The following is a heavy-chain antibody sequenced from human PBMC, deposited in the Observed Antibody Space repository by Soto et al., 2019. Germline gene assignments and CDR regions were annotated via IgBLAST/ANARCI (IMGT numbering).Heavy chain of an antibody. Sequence: PGESLKISCKGSGYSFTSYWIGWARQMPGKGLEWMGIIYPGDSDTRYSPSFQGQVTISADKSISTAYLQWSSLKASDTAMYYCERRPAAVELMRAFDIWGQGTMVTVSS. CDR3: ERRPAAVELMRAFDI. CDR2: IYPGDSDT. V-gene: IGHV5-51*01. D-gene: IGHD6-13*01. J-gene: IGHJ3*02. CDR1: GYSFTSYW.